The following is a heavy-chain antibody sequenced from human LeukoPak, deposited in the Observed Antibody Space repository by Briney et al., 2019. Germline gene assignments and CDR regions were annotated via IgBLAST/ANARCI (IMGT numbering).Heavy chain of an antibody. Sequence: GGSLRLSCAASGFIVSTNYMSWVRQAPGKGLEWVSIIYDGGSTYYADSVRGRFTISRDSSKNTLYLQMNSLRAEDTAVYYCARPPVKQQLVGDYWGQGTLVTVSS. CDR3: ARPPVKQQLVGDY. D-gene: IGHD6-13*01. CDR2: IYDGGST. CDR1: GFIVSTNY. J-gene: IGHJ4*02. V-gene: IGHV3-66*01.